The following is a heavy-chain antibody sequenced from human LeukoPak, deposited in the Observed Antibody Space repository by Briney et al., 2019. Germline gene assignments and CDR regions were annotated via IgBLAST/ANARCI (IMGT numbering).Heavy chain of an antibody. CDR1: GYTFTSRY. CDR3: AREGLQGDFDY. V-gene: IGHV1-46*01. CDR2: INPSGGST. Sequence: ASVKVSCKAYGYTFTSRYIHWVRQAPGQGLEWMGVINPSGGSTSYAQNFQGRVTMTRDTSTSTVYMELGSLRSEDTVVYYCAREGLQGDFDYWGQGTLVTVSS. D-gene: IGHD3-16*01. J-gene: IGHJ4*02.